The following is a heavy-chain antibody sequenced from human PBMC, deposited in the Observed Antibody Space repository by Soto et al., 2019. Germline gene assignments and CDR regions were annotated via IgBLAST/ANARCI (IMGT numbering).Heavy chain of an antibody. CDR2: IYSGGST. CDR3: ARDRSSAWYNDFDY. J-gene: IGHJ4*02. V-gene: IGHV3-66*01. CDR1: GFTVSSNY. Sequence: PGGSLRLSCAASGFTVSSNYMSWVRQAPGKGLEWVSVIYSGGSTYYADSVKGRFTISRDNSKNTLYLQMNSLRVEDTAVFYCARDRSSAWYNDFDYWGQGTLVTVSS. D-gene: IGHD6-19*01.